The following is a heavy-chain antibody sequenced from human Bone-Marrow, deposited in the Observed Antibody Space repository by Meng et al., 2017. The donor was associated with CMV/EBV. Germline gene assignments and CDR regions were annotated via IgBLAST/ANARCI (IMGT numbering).Heavy chain of an antibody. CDR2: IYPGDSDT. J-gene: IGHJ4*02. D-gene: IGHD6-6*01. CDR1: GYRFTSYW. Sequence: KVSCKGSGYRFTSYWIGWVRQMPGKGLEWMGIIYPGDSDTRYSPSFQGQVTISADKSIGTAYLQWSSLKASDTAMYYCARHREDSSSLRVDYWGQGTLVTVSS. CDR3: ARHREDSSSLRVDY. V-gene: IGHV5-51*01.